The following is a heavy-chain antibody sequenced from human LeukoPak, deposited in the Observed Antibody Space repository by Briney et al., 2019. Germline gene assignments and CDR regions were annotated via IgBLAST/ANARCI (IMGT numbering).Heavy chain of an antibody. V-gene: IGHV3-23*01. J-gene: IGHJ4*02. Sequence: GGSLRLSCAASGFTLSSYAMSWVRQAPGKGLEWVSAISGSGGSTYYADSVKGRFTISRDNSKNTLYLQMNSLRAEDTAVYYCASLPDETPSGLFDYWGQGTLVTVSS. CDR3: ASLPDETPSGLFDY. CDR2: ISGSGGST. CDR1: GFTLSSYA.